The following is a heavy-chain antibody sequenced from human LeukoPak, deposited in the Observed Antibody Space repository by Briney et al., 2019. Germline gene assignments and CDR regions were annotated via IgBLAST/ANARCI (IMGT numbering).Heavy chain of an antibody. CDR1: GGSISSYY. D-gene: IGHD3-10*01. CDR3: ARGIVGSATFDY. CDR2: IYYSGST. V-gene: IGHV4-59*12. J-gene: IGHJ4*02. Sequence: SETLSLTCTVSGGSISSYYWSWIRQPPGKGLEWVGYIYYSGSTNYNPSLKSRVTISVDRSKNQFSLKLSSVTAADTAVYYCARGIVGSATFDYWGQGTLVTVSS.